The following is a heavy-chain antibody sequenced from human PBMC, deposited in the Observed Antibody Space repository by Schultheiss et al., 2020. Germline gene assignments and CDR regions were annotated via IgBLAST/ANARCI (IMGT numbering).Heavy chain of an antibody. CDR2: ISGSGGST. Sequence: GESLKISCKGAGYSFTSYWIGWVRQAPGKGLGWVSAISGSGGSTYYADSVKGRFTISRDNSKNTLYLQMNSLRAEDTAEYYCAKSGGSREGFDYWGQGTLVTVSS. D-gene: IGHD3-10*01. CDR3: AKSGGSREGFDY. CDR1: GYSFTSYW. V-gene: IGHV3-23*01. J-gene: IGHJ4*02.